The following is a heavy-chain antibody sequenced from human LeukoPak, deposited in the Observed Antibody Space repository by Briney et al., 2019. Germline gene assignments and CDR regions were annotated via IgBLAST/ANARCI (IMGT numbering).Heavy chain of an antibody. Sequence: SETLSLTCTVSGGSISSGVYYWSWIRQHPGKGLEWIGYIYYSGSTYYNPSLKSRVTISVDTSKNQCSLKLSSVTAADTAVYYCARHFVSGSDAFDIWGQGTMVTVSS. D-gene: IGHD1-26*01. CDR1: GGSISSGVYY. CDR2: IYYSGST. CDR3: ARHFVSGSDAFDI. V-gene: IGHV4-39*01. J-gene: IGHJ3*02.